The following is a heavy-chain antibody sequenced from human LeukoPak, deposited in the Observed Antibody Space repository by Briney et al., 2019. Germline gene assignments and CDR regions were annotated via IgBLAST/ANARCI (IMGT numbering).Heavy chain of an antibody. V-gene: IGHV3-21*01. CDR3: ARSFCTSASCSKGYYYYVMDV. J-gene: IGHJ6*02. Sequence: GGSLRLSCVVSGFTFSSYTMNWVRQAPGRGLEWVSSISSSGSYMFYAGSVKGRFTISRDNAKNSLFLQMDSLRAEDTALYYCARSFCTSASCSKGYYYYVMDVWGQGTMVTVSS. CDR2: ISSSGSYM. CDR1: GFTFSSYT. D-gene: IGHD2-2*01.